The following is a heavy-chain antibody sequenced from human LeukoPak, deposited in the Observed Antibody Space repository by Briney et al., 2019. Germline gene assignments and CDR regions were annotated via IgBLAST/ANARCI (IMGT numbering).Heavy chain of an antibody. Sequence: GASVKVSCKVSGHTLTELSMHWVRQATGQGLEWMGWMNPNSGNTGYAQKFQGRVTMTRSASINTAYMELSSLTSDDTAVYYCARSSVGARRRIDYWGQGTLVTVSS. CDR2: MNPNSGNT. V-gene: IGHV1-8*01. D-gene: IGHD1-26*01. CDR1: GHTLTELS. J-gene: IGHJ4*02. CDR3: ARSSVGARRRIDY.